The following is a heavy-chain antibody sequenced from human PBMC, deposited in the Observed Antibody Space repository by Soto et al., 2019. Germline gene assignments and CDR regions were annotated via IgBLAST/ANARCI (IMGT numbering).Heavy chain of an antibody. CDR3: ARDVLITMVRGRLYYYGMDV. CDR1: GGSISSGDYY. CDR2: IYYSGST. V-gene: IGHV4-30-4*01. D-gene: IGHD3-10*01. Sequence: SETLSLSCTVSGGSISSGDYYWIWIRQPPGKGLEWIGYIYYSGSTYYNPSLKSRVTISVDTSKNQFSLKLSSVTAADTAVYYCARDVLITMVRGRLYYYGMDVWGQGTTVTVSS. J-gene: IGHJ6*02.